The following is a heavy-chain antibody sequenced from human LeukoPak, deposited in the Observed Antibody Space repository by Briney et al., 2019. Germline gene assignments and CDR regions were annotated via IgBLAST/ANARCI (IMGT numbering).Heavy chain of an antibody. CDR1: GGSISTYY. V-gene: IGHV4-59*01. Sequence: PSETLSLTCTVSGGSISTYYWSWIRQPPGKGLEWLGYIFYTGSTNYNPSLKSRVTMSIDTSKNQFSLTLSSVTAADTAIYYCTRTYSSSSIDYWGQGALVTVSS. J-gene: IGHJ4*02. D-gene: IGHD6-6*01. CDR3: TRTYSSSSIDY. CDR2: IFYTGST.